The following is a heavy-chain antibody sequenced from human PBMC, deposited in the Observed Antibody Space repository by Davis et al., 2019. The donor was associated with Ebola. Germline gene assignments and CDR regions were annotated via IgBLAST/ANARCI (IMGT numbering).Heavy chain of an antibody. V-gene: IGHV3-53*01. CDR1: GFTVSTNY. D-gene: IGHD1-7*01. CDR2: IYSGGTT. CDR3: ASRNWNYGFWFDP. Sequence: GESLKISCAASGFTVSTNYMSWVRQAPGKGLEWVSVIYSGGTTYYADSVKGRFTISRDNSKNTLYLQINSLRAEDTAVYYCASRNWNYGFWFDPWGQGTLVTVSS. J-gene: IGHJ5*02.